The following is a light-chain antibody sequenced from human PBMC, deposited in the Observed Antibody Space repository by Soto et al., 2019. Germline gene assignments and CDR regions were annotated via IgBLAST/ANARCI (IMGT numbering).Light chain of an antibody. Sequence: DIQMTQSPSSLSASVGDRVTITCRASQTINKNLNWYQQKPGQAPNLLIYSASNFQSGVPSRFSGSGSGTECTLTINGLQPEDFATYYCQQSFRTPYTFGQGTDRAI. CDR1: QTINKN. CDR2: SAS. V-gene: IGKV1-39*01. J-gene: IGKJ2*01. CDR3: QQSFRTPYT.